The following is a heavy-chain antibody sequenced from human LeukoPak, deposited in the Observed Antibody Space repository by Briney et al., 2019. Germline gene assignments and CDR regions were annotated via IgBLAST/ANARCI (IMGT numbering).Heavy chain of an antibody. CDR2: MNPNSGNT. J-gene: IGHJ6*02. CDR3: ARAYCGGDRSYHYYYGMDV. Sequence: GASVKVSCKASGYTFTSYDINWVRQATGQGLEWMGWMNPNSGNTGYAQKFQGRVTMTRNTSISTAYMELSSLRSEDTAVYYCARAYCGGDRSYHYYYGMDVWGQGTTVTVSS. D-gene: IGHD2-21*02. CDR1: GYTFTSYD. V-gene: IGHV1-8*01.